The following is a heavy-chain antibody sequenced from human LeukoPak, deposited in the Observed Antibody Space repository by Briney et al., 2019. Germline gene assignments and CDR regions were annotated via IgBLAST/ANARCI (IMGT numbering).Heavy chain of an antibody. D-gene: IGHD7-27*01. CDR2: IPYDGSNK. J-gene: IGHJ4*02. CDR1: GFTFSTYG. Sequence: GGSLRLSCEASGFTFSTYGMHWVRQAPGKGLEWITLIPYDGSNKYYADSVKGRFTISRDNSKNTLYLQMNSLRAEDTAVYYCASQQLGIDYFDYWGQGTLVTVSS. V-gene: IGHV3-30*03. CDR3: ASQQLGIDYFDY.